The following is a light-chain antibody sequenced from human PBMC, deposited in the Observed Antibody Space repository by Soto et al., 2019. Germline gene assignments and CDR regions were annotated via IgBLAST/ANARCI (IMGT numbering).Light chain of an antibody. CDR2: GAS. J-gene: IGKJ5*01. CDR1: QSVGSR. CDR3: QQYDNWPPIT. V-gene: IGKV3-15*01. Sequence: EIVLTQSPGTLSLSPGERATLSCRASQSVGSRFLAWYQQKPGQSPRLLIYGASTRATGIPARFSGSGSGTEFTLTISGLQSDDLAVYYCQQYDNWPPITFGQGTRLEIK.